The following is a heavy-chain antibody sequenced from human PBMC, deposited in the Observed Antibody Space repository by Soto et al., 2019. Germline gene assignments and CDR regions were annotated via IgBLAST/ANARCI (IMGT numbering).Heavy chain of an antibody. V-gene: IGHV4-4*02. CDR2: VYHSGST. D-gene: IGHD3-10*01. CDR3: ARDRAGSITMVRGVIPYYYYGMDV. Sequence: PSETLSLTCAVSGGSISSSNWWSWVRQPPGKGLEWIGEVYHSGSTNYNPSLESRVTISVDKSKNQFSLKLSSVTAADTAVYYCARDRAGSITMVRGVIPYYYYGMDVWGQGTTVTVS. J-gene: IGHJ6*02. CDR1: GGSISSSNW.